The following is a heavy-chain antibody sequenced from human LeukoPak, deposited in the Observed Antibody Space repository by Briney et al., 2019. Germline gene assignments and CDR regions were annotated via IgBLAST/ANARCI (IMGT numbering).Heavy chain of an antibody. J-gene: IGHJ4*02. V-gene: IGHV4-34*01. Sequence: SETLSLTCAVYGGSFSGYYWIWIRQPPGKGLEWIGEINHSGSTNYNPSLKSRVTISADTSKNQFSLTLSSVTAADTAVYYCASRTTVSPYYFDYWGQGTLVTVSS. CDR2: INHSGST. CDR1: GGSFSGYY. D-gene: IGHD4-17*01. CDR3: ASRTTVSPYYFDY.